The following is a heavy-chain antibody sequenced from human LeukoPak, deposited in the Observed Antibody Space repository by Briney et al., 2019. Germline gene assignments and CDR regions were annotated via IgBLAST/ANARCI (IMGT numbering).Heavy chain of an antibody. J-gene: IGHJ4*02. Sequence: GGSLRLSCAAPGFTFSSYAMHWVRQAPGKGLEWVALLSYDGSYEYYADSVKGRFTISRDNSKNTLYLQMNSLRTEDSAVYYCASGAITIFGVVTHWGQGTLVTVSS. CDR1: GFTFSSYA. CDR2: LSYDGSYE. CDR3: ASGAITIFGVVTH. V-gene: IGHV3-30*04. D-gene: IGHD3-3*01.